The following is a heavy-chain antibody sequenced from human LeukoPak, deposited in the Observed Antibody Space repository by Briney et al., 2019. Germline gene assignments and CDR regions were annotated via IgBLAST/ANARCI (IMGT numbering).Heavy chain of an antibody. CDR1: GGSVSSSSYH. Sequence: SETLSLTCTVSGGSVSSSSYHWVWIRQPPGKGLEWIGSISYSGSTYYDPSLTSRVTISVDTSKNQFSLKVTSVTAADTAVYYCAPYSTSDGSFDPWGQGTLVTVSS. J-gene: IGHJ5*02. CDR3: APYSTSDGSFDP. V-gene: IGHV4-39*01. CDR2: ISYSGST. D-gene: IGHD6-6*01.